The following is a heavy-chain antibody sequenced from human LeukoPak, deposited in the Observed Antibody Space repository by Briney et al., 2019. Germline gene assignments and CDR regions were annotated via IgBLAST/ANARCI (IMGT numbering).Heavy chain of an antibody. J-gene: IGHJ4*02. V-gene: IGHV3-74*01. Sequence: GSLRLSCAASGFTFSDTWMHWVRQAPGEGLAWVSRIRSDGSDTRYAESVKGRFTISRDNAKNTLYLQMNSLRAEDTAVYYCARDWFHAIDYWGQGTLVTVSS. CDR3: ARDWFHAIDY. CDR2: IRSDGSDT. D-gene: IGHD2/OR15-2a*01. CDR1: GFTFSDTW.